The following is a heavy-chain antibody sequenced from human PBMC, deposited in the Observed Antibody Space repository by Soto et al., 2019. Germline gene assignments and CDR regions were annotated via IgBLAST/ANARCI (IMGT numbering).Heavy chain of an antibody. D-gene: IGHD1-1*01. J-gene: IGHJ4*02. CDR3: AGDNNWSYDY. CDR2: IGPDGSST. V-gene: IGHV3-74*01. Sequence: PGGSLRLSCAASGFTFTSYAMHWVRQAPGKGLVWVSHIGPDGSSTRDADSVQGRFTISRDNARNTLYLQMNSLRDEDTAVCYCAGDNNWSYDYWGQGILVTVSS. CDR1: GFTFTSYA.